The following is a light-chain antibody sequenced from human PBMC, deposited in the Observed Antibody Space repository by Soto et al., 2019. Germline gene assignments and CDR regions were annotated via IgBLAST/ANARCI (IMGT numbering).Light chain of an antibody. CDR3: TSYASNNKFWL. CDR1: SSNIGSNT. CDR2: SNN. V-gene: IGLV1-44*01. J-gene: IGLJ3*02. Sequence: QSVLTQPPSASGTPGQRVTISCSGSSSNIGSNTVNWYQQLPGTAPKLLIYSNNQRPSGVPDRFSGSKSGTSASLAISGLQSEDEADYYCTSYASNNKFWLFGGGTQLTVL.